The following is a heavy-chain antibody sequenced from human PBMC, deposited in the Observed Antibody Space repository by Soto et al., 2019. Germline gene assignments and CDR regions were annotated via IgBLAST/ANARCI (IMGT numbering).Heavy chain of an antibody. CDR3: ALKGFQTSYHYTEFFDP. CDR2: LYWDDDQ. D-gene: IGHD3-16*02. Sequence: QITLKEPGPILVKPTETLTLTCTFSGFSLNTPGVGVGWIRQPPGKALEWLALLYWDDDQRYSPSLESRLTITKDTSTNRAVLTMANMDPVDTATYYCALKGFQTSYHYTEFFDPWGQGTLVPVSS. V-gene: IGHV2-5*02. CDR1: GFSLNTPGVG. J-gene: IGHJ5*02.